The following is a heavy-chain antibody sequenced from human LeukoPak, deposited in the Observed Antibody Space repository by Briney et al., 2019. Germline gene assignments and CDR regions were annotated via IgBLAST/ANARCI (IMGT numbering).Heavy chain of an antibody. Sequence: GGSLRLSCAASGFNFDDYGMSWVRQAPGKGLEWVSAISGSGGSTYYADSVKGRFTISRDNSKNTLYLQMNSLRAEDTAVYYCAKAGEWAAFDYWGQGTLVTVSS. V-gene: IGHV3-23*01. J-gene: IGHJ4*02. CDR1: GFNFDDYG. D-gene: IGHD1-26*01. CDR3: AKAGEWAAFDY. CDR2: ISGSGGST.